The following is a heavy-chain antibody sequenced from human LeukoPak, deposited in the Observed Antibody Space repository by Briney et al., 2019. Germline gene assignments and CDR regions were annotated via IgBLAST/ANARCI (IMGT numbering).Heavy chain of an antibody. V-gene: IGHV1-69*04. CDR3: ARAPVGSYYYDSSGYYGPGDDY. CDR1: GYTFTSYY. J-gene: IGHJ4*02. Sequence: ASVKVSCKASGYTFTSYYMHWVRQAPGQGLEWMGRIIPILGIANYAQKFQGRVTITADKSTSTAYMELSSLRSEDTAVYYCARAPVGSYYYDSSGYYGPGDDYWGQGTLVTVSS. CDR2: IIPILGIA. D-gene: IGHD3-22*01.